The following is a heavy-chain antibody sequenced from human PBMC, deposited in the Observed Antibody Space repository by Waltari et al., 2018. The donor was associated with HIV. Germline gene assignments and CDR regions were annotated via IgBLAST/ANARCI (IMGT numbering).Heavy chain of an antibody. Sequence: EVQLVESGGGLVQPGRSLRLSCAASGFTFDDYAMHWVRQAPGKGLEWVSGMSWNSGSIGYADSVKGRFTISRDNAKNSLYLQMNSLRAEDTALYYCAKGRVRNYYYGMDVWGQGTTVTVSS. CDR3: AKGRVRNYYYGMDV. V-gene: IGHV3-9*01. D-gene: IGHD1-1*01. J-gene: IGHJ6*02. CDR2: MSWNSGSI. CDR1: GFTFDDYA.